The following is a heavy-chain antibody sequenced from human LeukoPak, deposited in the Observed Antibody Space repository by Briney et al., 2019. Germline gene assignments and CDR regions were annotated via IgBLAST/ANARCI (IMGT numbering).Heavy chain of an antibody. Sequence: KPSETLPLTCTVSGGSVNSGSYYWNWIQQPPGKGLEWIGYIYYSGSTNYNPSLKSRVTISVDTSKNQFSLKLSSVTAADTAVYYCARAAYSGSYHSDYWGQGTLVTVSS. CDR2: IYYSGST. V-gene: IGHV4-61*01. CDR3: ARAAYSGSYHSDY. CDR1: GGSVNSGSYY. D-gene: IGHD1-26*01. J-gene: IGHJ4*02.